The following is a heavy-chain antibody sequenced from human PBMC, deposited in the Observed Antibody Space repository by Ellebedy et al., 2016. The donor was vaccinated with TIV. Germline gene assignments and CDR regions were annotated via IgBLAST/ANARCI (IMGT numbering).Heavy chain of an antibody. CDR1: GFSLTNIIMG. J-gene: IGHJ4*02. CDR2: IFSNDEK. D-gene: IGHD2-21*02. Sequence: SGPTLVKPKETFTLTCTVSGFSLTNIIMGVSWIRQPPGKALEWPAHIFSNDEKSYSTSLEARLSISKDTAKSQVVLTVANMDPVDTATYYCVRALKYCGGDCTYKFDFWGQGALVTVSS. V-gene: IGHV2-26*01. CDR3: VRALKYCGGDCTYKFDF.